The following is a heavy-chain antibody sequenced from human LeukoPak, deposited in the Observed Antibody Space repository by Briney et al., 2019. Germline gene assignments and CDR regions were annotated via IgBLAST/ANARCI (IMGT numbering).Heavy chain of an antibody. CDR1: GGTFSSYA. V-gene: IGHV1-69*05. CDR3: ASNGMATITYFDY. CDR2: IIPIFGTA. Sequence: GASVKVSCKASGGTFSSYAISWVRQVPGQGLEWMGGIIPIFGTANYAQKFQGRVTITTDESTSTAYMELSSLRSEDTAVYYCASNGMATITYFDYWGQGTLVTVSS. D-gene: IGHD5-24*01. J-gene: IGHJ4*02.